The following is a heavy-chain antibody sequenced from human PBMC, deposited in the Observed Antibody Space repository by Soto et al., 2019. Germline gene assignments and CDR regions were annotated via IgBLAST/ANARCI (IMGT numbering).Heavy chain of an antibody. V-gene: IGHV3-21*01. Sequence: GGSLRLSCAASGFTFSSYSMNWVRQAPGKGLEWVSSISSSSSYIYYADSVKGRFTISRDNAKNSLYLQMNSLRAEDTAVYYCARGHERWLQQTVNWFDPWGQGTLVTVS. CDR2: ISSSSSYI. CDR1: GFTFSSYS. J-gene: IGHJ5*02. CDR3: ARGHERWLQQTVNWFDP. D-gene: IGHD5-12*01.